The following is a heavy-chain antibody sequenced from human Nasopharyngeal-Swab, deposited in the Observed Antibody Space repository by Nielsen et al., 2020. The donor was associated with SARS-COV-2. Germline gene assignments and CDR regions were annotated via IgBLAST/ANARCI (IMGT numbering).Heavy chain of an antibody. D-gene: IGHD6-13*01. Sequence: GGSLRLSCAASGFTFSSFGMHWVRQAPGKGLEWVAFIAHDASNEYYGDSVKGRFSISRDSSKNTLYLQMNSLRAEDTAVYYCAREEGAAAGTGGLDVWGHGTTVTVSS. CDR1: GFTFSSFG. CDR3: AREEGAAAGTGGLDV. J-gene: IGHJ6*02. V-gene: IGHV3-30*03. CDR2: IAHDASNE.